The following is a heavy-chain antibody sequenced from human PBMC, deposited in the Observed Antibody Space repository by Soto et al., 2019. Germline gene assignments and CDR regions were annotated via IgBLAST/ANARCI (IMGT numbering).Heavy chain of an antibody. CDR3: ARGSVGGNYYYYYGMDV. D-gene: IGHD2-15*01. CDR1: GGSISSYY. J-gene: IGHJ6*02. CDR2: IYTSGST. V-gene: IGHV4-4*07. Sequence: LSLTCTVSGGSISSYYWSWIRQPAVKGLEWIGRIYTSGSTHYNPSLKSRVTMSVDTSKNQFSLKLSSVTAADTAVYYCARGSVGGNYYYYYGMDVWGQGTTVTVSS.